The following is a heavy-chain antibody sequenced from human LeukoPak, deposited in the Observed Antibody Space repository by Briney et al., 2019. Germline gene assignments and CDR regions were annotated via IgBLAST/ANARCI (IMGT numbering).Heavy chain of an antibody. CDR2: INPNSGGT. CDR1: GYTFNGYY. CDR3: ARLRVYCTNGVCKNGYYFDY. V-gene: IGHV1-2*02. Sequence: GASVNVSYKASGYTFNGYYMHWVRQAPGQGLEWMGWINPNSGGTNYAQKFQGRVTMTRDTSISTAYMELSRLRSDDTAVYYCARLRVYCTNGVCKNGYYFDYWGQGTLVTVSS. J-gene: IGHJ4*02. D-gene: IGHD2-8*01.